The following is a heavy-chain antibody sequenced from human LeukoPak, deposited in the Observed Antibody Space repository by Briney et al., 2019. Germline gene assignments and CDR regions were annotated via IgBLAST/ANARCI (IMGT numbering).Heavy chain of an antibody. J-gene: IGHJ5*02. Sequence: SETLSLTCTVSGYSISSGYYWGWIRQPPGKGLEWIGTIYHSGSTYYNPSLKSRVTISVDTSKNQFSLKLSSVTAADTAVYYCARDPQLELPPPNWFDPWGQGTLVTVSS. CDR2: IYHSGST. D-gene: IGHD1-7*01. CDR1: GYSISSGYY. CDR3: ARDPQLELPPPNWFDP. V-gene: IGHV4-38-2*02.